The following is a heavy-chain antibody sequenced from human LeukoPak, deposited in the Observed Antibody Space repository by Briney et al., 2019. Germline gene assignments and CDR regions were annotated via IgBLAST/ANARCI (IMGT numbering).Heavy chain of an antibody. J-gene: IGHJ3*02. V-gene: IGHV3-64D*06. D-gene: IGHD3-10*01. CDR1: GFTFSSYW. CDR3: VKTMVVFGGLIRTDAFDI. CDR2: INSDGGSS. Sequence: PGGSLRLSCAASGFTFSSYWMHWVRQAPGKGLEYVSGINSDGGSSHYADSAKGRFTISRDNSKNALYLQLSSLRPEDTALYYCVKTMVVFGGLIRTDAFDIWGQGTMVTVSS.